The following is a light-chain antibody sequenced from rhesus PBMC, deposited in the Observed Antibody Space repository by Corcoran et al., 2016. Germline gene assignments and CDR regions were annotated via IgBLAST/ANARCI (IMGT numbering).Light chain of an antibody. Sequence: QVILTQSPATLSLSPGERATLSCRASQSVSTYLAWYQQKPGKAPRLLIYGASSRATGIPARVSGSGSGTDFTLTISSLEPEDVGVYHCYQHNSVYSFGQGTKVEIK. J-gene: IGKJ2*01. CDR2: GAS. V-gene: IGKV3-10*01. CDR1: QSVSTY. CDR3: YQHNSVYS.